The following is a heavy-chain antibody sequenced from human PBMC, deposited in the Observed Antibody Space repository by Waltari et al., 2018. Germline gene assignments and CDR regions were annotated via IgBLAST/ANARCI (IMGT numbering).Heavy chain of an antibody. CDR2: IYYSGST. J-gene: IGHJ3*02. CDR3: ARHEKRSETGQEDAFDI. V-gene: IGHV4-59*08. Sequence: QVQLQESGPGLVKPSETLSLTCTVSGGSISSYYWSWIRQPPGKGLEWIGYIYYSGSTNYNPSLKSRVTISVDTSKNQFSLKLSSVPAADTAVYYCARHEKRSETGQEDAFDIWGQGTMVTVSS. CDR1: GGSISSYY.